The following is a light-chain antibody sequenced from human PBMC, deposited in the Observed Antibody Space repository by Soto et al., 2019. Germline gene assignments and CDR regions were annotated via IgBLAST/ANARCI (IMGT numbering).Light chain of an antibody. CDR2: GNN. CDR1: SSNIGAGYD. CDR3: QSYDSSLSGYV. V-gene: IGLV1-40*01. J-gene: IGLJ1*01. Sequence: QLVLTQPPSVSRAPGQRVTISCTGSSSNIGAGYDVHWYQQLPGTAPKLLIYGNNNRPSGVPDRFSGSKSGTSASLAITGLQAEDEADYYCQSYDSSLSGYVFGTGTKLTVL.